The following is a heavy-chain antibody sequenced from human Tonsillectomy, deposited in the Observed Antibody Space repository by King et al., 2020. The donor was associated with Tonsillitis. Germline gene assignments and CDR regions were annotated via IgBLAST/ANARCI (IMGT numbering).Heavy chain of an antibody. CDR1: RFTFSGSA. J-gene: IGHJ4*02. CDR3: TRVAAPEYGDYGHY. D-gene: IGHD4-17*01. V-gene: IGHV3-73*02. Sequence: VQLVESGGGLVQPGGSLKLSCAASRFTFSGSAMHWVRQASGKGLEWVGRIRSKANSFATAYAASVTGRFTISRDDSKNTVYLHMNRLKTEDTAVYYCTRVAAPEYGDYGHYWGQGTLVTVSS. CDR2: IRSKANSFAT.